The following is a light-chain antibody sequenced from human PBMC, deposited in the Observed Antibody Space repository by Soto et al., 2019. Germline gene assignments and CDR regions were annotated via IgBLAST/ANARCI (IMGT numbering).Light chain of an antibody. J-gene: IGKJ4*01. CDR3: QQYGDSLRT. CDR2: HAS. CDR1: QSISNSY. V-gene: IGKV3-20*01. Sequence: ENVLTQSPGTLSLSPGERATLSCRASQSISNSYLAWYQQKPGQTPILIIYHASNRATGIPDRFSGSGSGTDFTLTISRLEHEDFAVYYCQQYGDSLRTFGGGTKVEIK.